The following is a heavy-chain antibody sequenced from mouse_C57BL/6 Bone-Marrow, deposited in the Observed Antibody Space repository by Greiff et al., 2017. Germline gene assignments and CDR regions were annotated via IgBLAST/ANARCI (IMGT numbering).Heavy chain of an antibody. CDR1: GYTFTDYY. Sequence: VQLQQSGPVLVKPGASVKMSCKASGYTFTDYYMHWVKQSPGKSLEWIGVINTNNGGTNYNQKFKGQATLPIDKSSSTAYIDLSSLHSDDTAVYYCAREGVLRFYYARDDWGQGTSVTVSS. CDR3: AREGVLRFYYARDD. D-gene: IGHD1-1*01. CDR2: INTNNGGT. V-gene: IGHV1-19*01. J-gene: IGHJ4*01.